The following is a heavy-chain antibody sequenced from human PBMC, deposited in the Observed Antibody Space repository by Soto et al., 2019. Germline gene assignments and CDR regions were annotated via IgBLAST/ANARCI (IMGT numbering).Heavy chain of an antibody. J-gene: IGHJ6*02. CDR2: IYYSGST. V-gene: IGHV4-39*01. Sequence: SETLSLTCTVSGGSISSSSYYWGWIRQPPGKGLEWIGSIYYSGSTYYNPSLKSRVTISVDTSKNQFSLKLSSVTAADTAVYYCARTYYYGSGSYYNTRPTPYYYYYGMDVWGQGTMVTVSS. CDR1: GGSISSSSYY. CDR3: ARTYYYGSGSYYNTRPTPYYYYYGMDV. D-gene: IGHD3-10*01.